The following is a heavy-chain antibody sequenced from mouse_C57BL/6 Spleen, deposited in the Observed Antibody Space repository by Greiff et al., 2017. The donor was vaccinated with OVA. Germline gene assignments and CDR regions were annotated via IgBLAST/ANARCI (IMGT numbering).Heavy chain of an antibody. Sequence: DVQLVESGGGLVKPGGSLKLSCAASGFTFSSYAMSWVRQTPEKRLEWVATISDGGSYTYYPDNVKGRFTLSRDNAKNNLYLQMSHLKSEDTAMYYCARSGYYGSYAMDYWGQGTSVTVSS. CDR2: ISDGGSYT. CDR3: ARSGYYGSYAMDY. D-gene: IGHD1-1*01. CDR1: GFTFSSYA. V-gene: IGHV5-4*01. J-gene: IGHJ4*01.